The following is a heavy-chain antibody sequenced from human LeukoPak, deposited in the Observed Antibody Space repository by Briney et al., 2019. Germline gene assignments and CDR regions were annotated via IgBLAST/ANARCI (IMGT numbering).Heavy chain of an antibody. CDR1: GYTFTGYY. D-gene: IGHD4-11*01. V-gene: IGHV1-18*04. Sequence: GASVKVSCKASGYTFTGYYMHWVRQAPGQGLEWMGWISAYNGNTNYAQKLQGRVTMTTDTSTSTAYMELRSLRSDDTAVYYCARVGNSNWDDYWGQGTLVTVSS. J-gene: IGHJ4*02. CDR3: ARVGNSNWDDY. CDR2: ISAYNGNT.